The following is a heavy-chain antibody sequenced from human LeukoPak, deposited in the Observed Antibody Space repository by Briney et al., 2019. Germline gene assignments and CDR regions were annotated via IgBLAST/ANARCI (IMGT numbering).Heavy chain of an antibody. V-gene: IGHV3-48*02. J-gene: IGHJ6*02. D-gene: IGHD3-10*01. CDR1: GFTFSSYS. Sequence: GGSLRLSCAASGFTFSSYSMNWVRQAPGKGLEWVSYISSSSSTIFYADSVKGRFTISRDNANNSLYLQMNSLRDEDTAVYYCARDVRGSGSYPTYYYNGMDVWGQGTTVTVSS. CDR3: ARDVRGSGSYPTYYYNGMDV. CDR2: ISSSSSTI.